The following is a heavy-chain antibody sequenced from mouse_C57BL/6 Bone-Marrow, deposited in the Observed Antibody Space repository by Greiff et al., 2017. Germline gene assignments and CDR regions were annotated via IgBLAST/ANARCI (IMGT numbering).Heavy chain of an antibody. CDR2: IYPGDGDT. V-gene: IGHV1-80*01. Sequence: QVQLQQSGAELVKPGASVKISCKASGYAFSSSWMHWVKPRPGKGLAWIGQIYPGDGDTNYNGKFKGKATLTADKSSSTAYMQRSSLTSEDSAVYFCAGGAYYVDYWGQGTTLTVSS. J-gene: IGHJ2*01. CDR3: AGGAYYVDY. CDR1: GYAFSSSW.